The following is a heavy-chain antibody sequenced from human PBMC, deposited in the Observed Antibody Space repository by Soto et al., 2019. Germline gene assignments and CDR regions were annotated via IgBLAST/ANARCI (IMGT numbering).Heavy chain of an antibody. CDR1: GFTFSSYA. D-gene: IGHD1-1*01. J-gene: IGHJ4*02. CDR3: ARDKWPGVGSGTTSR. Sequence: QVQLVESGGGVVQPGRSLRLSCAASGFTFSSYAMHWVRQAPGKGLEWVAVISYDGSNKYYADSVKGRFTISRDNSKNTLYLQMNSLRAEDTAVYYCARDKWPGVGSGTTSRWGQGTLVTVSS. V-gene: IGHV3-30-3*01. CDR2: ISYDGSNK.